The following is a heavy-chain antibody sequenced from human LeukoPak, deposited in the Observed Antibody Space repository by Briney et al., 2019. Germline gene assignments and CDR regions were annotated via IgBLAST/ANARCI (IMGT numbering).Heavy chain of an antibody. Sequence: GGSLRLSCAASGSTFSSYAMGWVRQTPGKVLEWVSAISDSGSSTYYTDSVKSRFTITGDNSKNALYLQMNSLRAEDTAVYYCEKEGWRITLVRGHLVDSWGQGTLVTVSS. CDR1: GSTFSSYA. J-gene: IGHJ4*02. CDR3: EKEGWRITLVRGHLVDS. V-gene: IGHV3-23*01. CDR2: ISDSGSST. D-gene: IGHD3-10*01.